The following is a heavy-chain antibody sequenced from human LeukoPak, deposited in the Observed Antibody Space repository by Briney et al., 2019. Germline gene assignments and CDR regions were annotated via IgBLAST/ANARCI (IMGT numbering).Heavy chain of an antibody. CDR1: GFTVSSNY. D-gene: IGHD2-2*01. Sequence: GGSLRLSCAAAGFTVSSNYMSWVRQAPGKGLEWVSVIYSGGSTYYADSVKGRCTISRDNSKNTLYLQMNSLRAEDTAVYYCAKDCTRYQLPEYFQHWGQGTLVTVSS. V-gene: IGHV3-53*01. CDR2: IYSGGST. J-gene: IGHJ1*01. CDR3: AKDCTRYQLPEYFQH.